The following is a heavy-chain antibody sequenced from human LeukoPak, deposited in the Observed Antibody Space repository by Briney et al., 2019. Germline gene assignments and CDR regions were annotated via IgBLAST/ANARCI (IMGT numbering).Heavy chain of an antibody. J-gene: IGHJ5*02. CDR2: IYYSGST. V-gene: IGHV4-59*01. D-gene: IGHD3-3*01. CDR3: AREHGEGWFDP. CDR1: GGSISSYY. Sequence: SETLSLTCTVSGGSISSYYWSWIRQPPGKGLEWIGYIYYSGSTNYNPSLKSRVTISVDTSKNQFSLKLSSVTAADTAVYYCAREHGEGWFDPWGQGTLVTVSS.